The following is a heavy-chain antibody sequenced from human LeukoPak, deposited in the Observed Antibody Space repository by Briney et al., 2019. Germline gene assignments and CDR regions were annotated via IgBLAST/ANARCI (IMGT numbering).Heavy chain of an antibody. Sequence: GGSLRLSCAASGFTFSSYAMHWVRQAPGKGLEWVAVISYDGSNKYYADSVKGRFTISRDNSKNTLYLQMNSLGAEDTAVYYCAREGYYYDSSGYYPFDYWGQGTLVTVSS. CDR2: ISYDGSNK. V-gene: IGHV3-30-3*01. J-gene: IGHJ4*02. CDR3: AREGYYYDSSGYYPFDY. CDR1: GFTFSSYA. D-gene: IGHD3-22*01.